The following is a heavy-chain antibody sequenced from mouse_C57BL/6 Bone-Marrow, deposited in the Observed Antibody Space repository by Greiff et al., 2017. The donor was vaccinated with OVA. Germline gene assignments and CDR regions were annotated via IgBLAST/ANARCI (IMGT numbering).Heavy chain of an antibody. V-gene: IGHV6-6*01. CDR2: IRNKANNHAT. CDR1: GFTFSDAW. Sequence: EVMLVESGGGLVQPGGSMKLSCAASGFTFSDAWMDWVRQSPEKGLEWVAEIRNKANNHATYYAESVKGRFTISRDDSKSSVYLQMNSLRTEDTCIYYCTRGFSAWFAYWGQGTLVTVSA. J-gene: IGHJ3*01. CDR3: TRGFSAWFAY.